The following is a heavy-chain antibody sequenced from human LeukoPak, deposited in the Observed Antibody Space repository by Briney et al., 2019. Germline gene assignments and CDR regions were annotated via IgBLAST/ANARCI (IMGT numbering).Heavy chain of an antibody. D-gene: IGHD6-6*01. CDR3: ARAEYSSSSTDY. CDR2: INPNSGGT. CDR1: GYTFTGYY. Sequence: ASVKVSCKASGYTFTGYYVNWVRQAPGQGLEWMGWINPNSGGTNYAQKFQGRVTMTRDTSISTAYMELSRLRSDDTAVYYCARAEYSSSSTDYWGQGTLVTVSS. J-gene: IGHJ4*02. V-gene: IGHV1-2*02.